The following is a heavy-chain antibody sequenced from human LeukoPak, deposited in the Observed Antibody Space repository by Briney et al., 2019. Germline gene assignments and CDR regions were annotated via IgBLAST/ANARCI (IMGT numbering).Heavy chain of an antibody. Sequence: GGSLRLSCAASGFTFSSYSMNWVRQALGKGLEWVSSISSSSSYIYYADSVKGRFTISRDNAKNSLYLQMNSLRAEDTAVYYCARDLIVHSSNWFDPWGQGTLVTVSS. CDR1: GFTFSSYS. J-gene: IGHJ5*02. D-gene: IGHD3-22*01. CDR3: ARDLIVHSSNWFDP. V-gene: IGHV3-21*01. CDR2: ISSSSSYI.